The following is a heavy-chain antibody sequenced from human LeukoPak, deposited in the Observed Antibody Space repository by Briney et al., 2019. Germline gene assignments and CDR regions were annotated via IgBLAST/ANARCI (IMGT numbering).Heavy chain of an antibody. CDR1: GYIFTSYW. CDR3: ARLLIHQIAVAGTGNWFDP. V-gene: IGHV5-51*01. D-gene: IGHD6-19*01. CDR2: IYPGDSDT. J-gene: IGHJ5*02. Sequence: GESLKISCKGSGYIFTSYWIGWVRQMPGKGLEWMGIIYPGDSDTRYSPSFQGQVTISADKSISTAYLQWSSLKASDTAMYYCARLLIHQIAVAGTGNWFDPWGQGTLVTVSS.